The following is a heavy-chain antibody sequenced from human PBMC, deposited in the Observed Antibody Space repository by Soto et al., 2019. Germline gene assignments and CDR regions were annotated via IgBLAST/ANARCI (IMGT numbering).Heavy chain of an antibody. CDR2: IIPIFGTA. CDR3: AYLRGGYYYYCGMDV. V-gene: IGHV1-69*01. J-gene: IGHJ6*02. D-gene: IGHD3-10*01. Sequence: QVQLVQSGAEVKKPGSSVKVSCKASGGTFSSYAISWVRQAPGQGLEWMGGIIPIFGTANYAQKFQARVTITADESTSTAYRGLSSLSSEDTAVDYCAYLRGGYYYYCGMDVWGQGTTVTVSS. CDR1: GGTFSSYA.